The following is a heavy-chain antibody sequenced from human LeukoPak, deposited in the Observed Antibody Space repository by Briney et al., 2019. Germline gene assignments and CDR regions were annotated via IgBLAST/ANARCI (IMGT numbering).Heavy chain of an antibody. CDR1: GGSISSYY. V-gene: IGHV4-59*08. Sequence: PSETLSLTCTVSGGSISSYYWGWVRQPPGKGLEWIGYIYYSGSTNYNPSLKSRVTISVDTSKNQFSLKLSSVTAADTAVYYCARLGRTSYWYFDLGGRGTLVTVSS. J-gene: IGHJ2*01. D-gene: IGHD2-2*01. CDR3: ARLGRTSYWYFDL. CDR2: IYYSGST.